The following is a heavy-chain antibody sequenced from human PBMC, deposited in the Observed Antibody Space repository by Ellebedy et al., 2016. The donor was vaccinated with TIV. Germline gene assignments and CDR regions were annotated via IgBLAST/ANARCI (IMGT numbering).Heavy chain of an antibody. CDR2: IIPLTGAA. CDR3: ARDWYYGTGNYYSVKQWYFDL. J-gene: IGHJ2*01. CDR1: GGIFNDYA. Sequence: AASVKVSCKASGGIFNDYAISWVRQAPGQGLEWMGGIIPLTGAANYAQKFQGKVTITADRSINTAFMELRSLRSEDTAVYYCARDWYYGTGNYYSVKQWYFDLWGRGTLITVSS. V-gene: IGHV1-69*06. D-gene: IGHD3-10*01.